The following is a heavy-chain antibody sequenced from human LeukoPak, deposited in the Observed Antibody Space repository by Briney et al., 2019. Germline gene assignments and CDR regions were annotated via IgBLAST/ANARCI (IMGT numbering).Heavy chain of an antibody. CDR3: AREGAEQAFDI. J-gene: IGHJ3*02. V-gene: IGHV3-30-3*01. Sequence: PGGSLRLSCAASGFTFSSYAMHWVRQAPGKGLEWVAVISYDGSNKYYADSVKGRFTISRDNSKNTLYLQMNSLRAEDTAVYYCAREGAEQAFDIWGQGTMVTVPS. CDR2: ISYDGSNK. D-gene: IGHD1-26*01. CDR1: GFTFSSYA.